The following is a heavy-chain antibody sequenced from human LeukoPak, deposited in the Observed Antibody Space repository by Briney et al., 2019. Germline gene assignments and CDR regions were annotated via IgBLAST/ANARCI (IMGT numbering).Heavy chain of an antibody. CDR1: GFTFSSYA. CDR3: ARQMTTVTHFDY. J-gene: IGHJ4*02. CDR2: ISYDGSNK. Sequence: PGGSLRLSCAASGFTFSSYAMHWVRQAPGKGLEWVAVISYDGSNKYYADSVKGRFTISRDNSKNTLYLQMNSLRAEDTAVFYCARQMTTVTHFDYWGQGTLVTVSS. D-gene: IGHD4-17*01. V-gene: IGHV3-30-3*01.